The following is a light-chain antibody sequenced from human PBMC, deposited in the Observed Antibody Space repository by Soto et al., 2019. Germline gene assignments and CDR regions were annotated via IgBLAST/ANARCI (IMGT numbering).Light chain of an antibody. V-gene: IGLV2-14*01. CDR3: SSYKSSSTQV. CDR1: TSDIGAYDY. CDR2: EVT. J-gene: IGLJ1*01. Sequence: QSVLAQPASVSGSPGQSITIPCTGTTSDIGAYDYVSWYQQHPGKVPKLIIFEVTKRPSGLSSRFSGSKSGKTASLTISGLQAEDEADYYCSSYKSSSTQVFGTGTKVTVL.